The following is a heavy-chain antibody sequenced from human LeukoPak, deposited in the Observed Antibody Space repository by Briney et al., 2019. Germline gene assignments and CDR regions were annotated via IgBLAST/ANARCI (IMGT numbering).Heavy chain of an antibody. V-gene: IGHV3-23*01. CDR2: ISDSGAAT. Sequence: GGSLRLAHAASGFTFGRAATSWVRQAPGKGLEWVSAISDSGAATNYADSVKGRLTISRDNSRNTLYLQMNSLKAEDTAVYYCAKLICSGGCCNFDYWGQGTLVTVSS. CDR3: AKLICSGGCCNFDY. D-gene: IGHD2-15*01. J-gene: IGHJ4*02. CDR1: GFTFGRAA.